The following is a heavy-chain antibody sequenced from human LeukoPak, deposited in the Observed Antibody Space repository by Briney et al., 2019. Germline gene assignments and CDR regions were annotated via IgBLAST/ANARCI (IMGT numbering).Heavy chain of an antibody. CDR1: GFTFSSYE. CDR3: SAYYTMTDY. Sequence: PGGSLRLSCAVSGFTFSSYEMNWVRQAPGKGLEWVSSISGSSNYIYYADSVKGRFTISRDNAKNSLYLQMNSLRAEDTAVYYCSAYYTMTDYWGQGTLVTVSS. D-gene: IGHD3-22*01. CDR2: ISGSSNYI. V-gene: IGHV3-21*01. J-gene: IGHJ4*02.